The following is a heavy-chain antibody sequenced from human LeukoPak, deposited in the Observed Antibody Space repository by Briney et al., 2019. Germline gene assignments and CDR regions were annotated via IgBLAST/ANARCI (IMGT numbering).Heavy chain of an antibody. V-gene: IGHV4-61*08. CDR2: IYYSGST. J-gene: IGHJ6*02. Sequence: SSETLSLTCTVSGGSISSGDYYWSWIRQPPGKGLEWIGYIYYSGSTNYNPSLKSRVTISVDTSKNQFSLKLSSVTAADTAVYYCAGGLLSYYYYYGMDVWGQGTTVTVSS. D-gene: IGHD3-10*01. CDR1: GGSISSGDYY. CDR3: AGGLLSYYYYYGMDV.